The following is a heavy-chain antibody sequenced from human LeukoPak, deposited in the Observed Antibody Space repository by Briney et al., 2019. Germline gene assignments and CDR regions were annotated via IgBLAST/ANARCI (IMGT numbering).Heavy chain of an antibody. Sequence: GGSLRLSCAASGFTFSSYSMNWVRQAPGKGLEWVSSISSSSSYIYYADSVKGRFTISRDNAKNSLYLQMNSLRAEDTAVYYCARATILQYYYGMDVWGQGTTVTASS. D-gene: IGHD5-12*01. V-gene: IGHV3-21*01. J-gene: IGHJ6*02. CDR2: ISSSSSYI. CDR3: ARATILQYYYGMDV. CDR1: GFTFSSYS.